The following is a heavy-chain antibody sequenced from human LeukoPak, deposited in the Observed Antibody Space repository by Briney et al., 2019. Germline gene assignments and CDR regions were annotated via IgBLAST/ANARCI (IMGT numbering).Heavy chain of an antibody. D-gene: IGHD3-22*01. CDR3: AKEGIVVVTIDY. V-gene: IGHV3-53*01. CDR2: IYSGGST. Sequence: GGSLRLSCAASGFTVSSNYMSWVRQAPGKGLEWVSVIYSGGSTYYADSVKGRFTISRDNSKNTLYLQMNSLRAEDTAVYYCAKEGIVVVTIDYWGQGTLVTVSS. CDR1: GFTVSSNY. J-gene: IGHJ4*02.